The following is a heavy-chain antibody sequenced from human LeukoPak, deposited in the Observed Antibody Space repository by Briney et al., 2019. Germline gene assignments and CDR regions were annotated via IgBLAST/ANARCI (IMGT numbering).Heavy chain of an antibody. Sequence: GGSLRLSCAASGFTFSSYWMHWVRQAPGKGLVWVSRINSDGSSTSYADSVKGRFTISRNNAKNTLYLQMNSLRAEDTAVYYCAREDLISAPGNFDYWGQGTLVTVSS. V-gene: IGHV3-74*01. J-gene: IGHJ4*02. CDR3: AREDLISAPGNFDY. CDR2: INSDGSST. D-gene: IGHD6-13*01. CDR1: GFTFSSYW.